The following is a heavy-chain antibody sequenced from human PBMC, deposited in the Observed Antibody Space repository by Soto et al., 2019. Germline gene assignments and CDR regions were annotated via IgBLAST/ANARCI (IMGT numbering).Heavy chain of an antibody. V-gene: IGHV1-18*03. Sequence: ASVKVSCKASGYTFTSYGISWVRQAPGQGLEWMGWISAYNGNTNYAQKLQGRVTMTKNTSTSTAYMELRSVRSDDMFVYYCASNLYGDTVDYWGQGTLVTVSS. CDR1: GYTFTSYG. D-gene: IGHD4-17*01. CDR3: ASNLYGDTVDY. J-gene: IGHJ4*02. CDR2: ISAYNGNT.